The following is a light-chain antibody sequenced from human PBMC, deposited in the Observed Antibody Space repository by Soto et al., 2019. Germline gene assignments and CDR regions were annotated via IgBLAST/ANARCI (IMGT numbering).Light chain of an antibody. CDR2: EVS. V-gene: IGLV2-8*01. CDR1: SCDVGGYNY. Sequence: QSALTQPPSGSGSPGRSVTTSCTGTSCDVGGYNYVSCYQQHPGKATKLMIYEVSKRPSGVPDCFSGSKSGNTASLTVSGLQAEDEADYYCSSYGGSIYVFGTGTKVTVL. J-gene: IGLJ1*01. CDR3: SSYGGSIYV.